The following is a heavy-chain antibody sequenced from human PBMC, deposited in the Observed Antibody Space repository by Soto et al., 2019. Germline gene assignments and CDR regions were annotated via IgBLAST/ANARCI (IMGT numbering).Heavy chain of an antibody. CDR2: FYYSGST. Sequence: SETLSLNSTVPGGSISSYYWSWIRQPPGKGLEWIGYFYYSGSTNYNPSLKSRVTISVDTSKNQFSLKLSSVTAADTAVYYCARGGWKLFDYWGQGTLVTVS. CDR3: ARGGWKLFDY. V-gene: IGHV4-59*01. D-gene: IGHD6-19*01. CDR1: GGSISSYY. J-gene: IGHJ4*02.